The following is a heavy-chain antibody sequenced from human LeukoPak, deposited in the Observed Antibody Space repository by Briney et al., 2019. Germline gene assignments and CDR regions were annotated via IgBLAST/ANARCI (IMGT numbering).Heavy chain of an antibody. CDR3: ARGGFSRHYDFWSGYYY. V-gene: IGHV1-2*02. Sequence: ASVKVSCKASGYTFTGYYMHWVRQAPGQGLEWMGWINPNSGGTNYAQKFQGRVTMTRDTSISTAYMELSRLRSDDTAVYYCARGGFSRHYDFWSGYYYWGQGTLVTVSS. D-gene: IGHD3-3*01. CDR1: GYTFTGYY. CDR2: INPNSGGT. J-gene: IGHJ4*02.